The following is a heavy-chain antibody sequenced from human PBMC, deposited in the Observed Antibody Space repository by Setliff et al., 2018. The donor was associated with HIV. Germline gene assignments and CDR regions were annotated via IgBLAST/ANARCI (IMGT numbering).Heavy chain of an antibody. J-gene: IGHJ6*02. CDR2: ISPNGNSM. CDR1: GFTFSDYY. CDR3: VKGPVLTGHQLNYFNYGMDV. V-gene: IGHV3-11*01. D-gene: IGHD3-9*01. Sequence: GGSLRLSCAASGFTFSDYYMTWIRQAPGKGLEWVSYISPNGNSMYYADSVKGRFTISRDNAKRSPYPEMNHLTAEDTALYFCVKGPVLTGHQLNYFNYGMDVWGQGTMVTVSS.